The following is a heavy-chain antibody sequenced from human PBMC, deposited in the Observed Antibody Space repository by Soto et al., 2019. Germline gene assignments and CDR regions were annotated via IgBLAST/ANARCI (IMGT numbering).Heavy chain of an antibody. Sequence: ASETLSLTCAVYGGSFSGYYWSWIRQPPGKGLEWIGEINHSGSTNYNPSLKSRVTISVDTSKNQFSLKLSSVTAADTAVYYCASRVSSSSPPGRFDPWGQGTLVTVSS. CDR3: ASRVSSSSPPGRFDP. CDR1: GGSFSGYY. V-gene: IGHV4-34*01. D-gene: IGHD6-6*01. CDR2: INHSGST. J-gene: IGHJ5*02.